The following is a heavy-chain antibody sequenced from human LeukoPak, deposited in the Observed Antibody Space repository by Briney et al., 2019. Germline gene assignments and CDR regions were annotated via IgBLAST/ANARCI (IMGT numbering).Heavy chain of an antibody. Sequence: ASVKVSCKASGYTFTSYAMNWVRQAPGQGLEWMGWINTNTGNPTYAQGFTGRFVFSLDTSVSTAYLQISSLKAEDTAVYYCVIKAVGMLARGMEDYWGQGTLVTVSS. CDR3: VIKAVGMLARGMEDY. CDR2: INTNTGNP. D-gene: IGHD3-10*01. J-gene: IGHJ4*02. V-gene: IGHV7-4-1*02. CDR1: GYTFTSYA.